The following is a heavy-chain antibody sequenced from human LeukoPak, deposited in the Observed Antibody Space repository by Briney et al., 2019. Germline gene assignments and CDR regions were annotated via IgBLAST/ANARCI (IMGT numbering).Heavy chain of an antibody. CDR1: GFTFSSYA. J-gene: IGHJ4*02. D-gene: IGHD3-10*01. CDR2: ISYDGSNK. V-gene: IGHV3-30*04. Sequence: PGRTLRLSCAASGFTFSSYAMHWVRQAPGKGLEWVAVISYDGSNKYYADSVNGRFTISRDNSKNTLYLQMNSLRAEDTAMYYCARDISVDGSVSYIAYRGQGTLVTVSS. CDR3: ARDISVDGSVSYIAY.